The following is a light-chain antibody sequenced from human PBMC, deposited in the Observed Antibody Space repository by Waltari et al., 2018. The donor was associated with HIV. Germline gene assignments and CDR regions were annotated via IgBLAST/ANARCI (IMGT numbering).Light chain of an antibody. Sequence: QSALTQPASVSGSPGQSITISCTGTSSDVGSYNFVSWYQQHPGNAPTLIIYEGDKRPSGVSDRFSGSKSGSTASLTISGLQAEDEADYYCCSYAGSSTYVVFGGGTQLTVL. CDR3: CSYAGSSTYVV. V-gene: IGLV2-23*01. CDR2: EGD. J-gene: IGLJ2*01. CDR1: SSDVGSYNF.